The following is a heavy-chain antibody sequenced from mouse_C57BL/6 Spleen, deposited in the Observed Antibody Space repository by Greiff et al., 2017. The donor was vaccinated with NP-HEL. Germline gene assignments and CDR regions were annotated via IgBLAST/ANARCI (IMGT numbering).Heavy chain of an antibody. CDR3: ARPGGNYHY. Sequence: QVQLQQPGAELVRPGTSVKLSCKASGYTFTSYWMHWVKQRPGQGLEWIGVIDPSDSYTNYNQKFKGKATLTVDTSSSTAYMQLSSLTSEDSAVYYCARPGGNYHYWGQGTTLTVSS. V-gene: IGHV1-59*01. CDR1: GYTFTSYW. J-gene: IGHJ2*01. D-gene: IGHD2-1*01. CDR2: IDPSDSYT.